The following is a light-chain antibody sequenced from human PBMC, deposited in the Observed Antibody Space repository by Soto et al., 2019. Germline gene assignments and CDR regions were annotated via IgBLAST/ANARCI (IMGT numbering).Light chain of an antibody. V-gene: IGKV1-12*01. J-gene: IGKJ1*01. CDR1: QDIGTW. Sequence: DIQMTQSPSSVSASTGDRVIITCRASQDIGTWLAWYQQKPGQVPNLLMYPASSLHSGVPSRFSGSGSGTEFTLTISSLQPEDFATYYCQQANSFPPWTFGQGTKVDNK. CDR3: QQANSFPPWT. CDR2: PAS.